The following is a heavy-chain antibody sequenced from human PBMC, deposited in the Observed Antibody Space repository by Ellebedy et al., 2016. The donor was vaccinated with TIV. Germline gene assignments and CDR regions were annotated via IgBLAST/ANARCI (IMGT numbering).Heavy chain of an antibody. CDR3: ARQHDPKYNNYMDV. Sequence: MPSETLSLTCTVSGDSISPYYWNWIRQPPGKGLEWIGYIHYSGSANYNPSLKSRVTISVDTSKNQFSLNLSSVTAAETAMYYCARQHDPKYNNYMDVWGKGTTVTVSS. CDR2: IHYSGSA. CDR1: GDSISPYY. V-gene: IGHV4-59*01. J-gene: IGHJ6*03.